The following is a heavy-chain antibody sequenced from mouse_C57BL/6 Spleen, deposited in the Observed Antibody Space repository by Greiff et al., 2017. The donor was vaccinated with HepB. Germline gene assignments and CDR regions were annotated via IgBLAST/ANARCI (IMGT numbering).Heavy chain of an antibody. CDR3: AREGHYYGSSYAY. D-gene: IGHD1-1*01. CDR2: IYPGDGDT. Sequence: VQLQQSGAELVKPGASVKISCKASGYAFSSYWMNWVKQRPGKGLEWIGQIYPGDGDTNYNGKFKGKATLTADKSSSTAYMQLSSLTSEDSAVYFCAREGHYYGSSYAYWGQGTTLTVSS. CDR1: GYAFSSYW. J-gene: IGHJ2*01. V-gene: IGHV1-80*01.